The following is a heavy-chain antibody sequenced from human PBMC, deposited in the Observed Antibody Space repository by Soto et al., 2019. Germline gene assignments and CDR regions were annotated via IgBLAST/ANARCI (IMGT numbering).Heavy chain of an antibody. J-gene: IGHJ6*02. Sequence: SLRLSCAASRFTFSSYVIHWVRQALGKGLEWVAVIWYDGSNKYYAASVKGRFTISRDNSKNTLYLQMNSLRAEDTAVYHCARDIIVATIGGGMDVWGQGTTVTVSS. D-gene: IGHD5-12*01. CDR3: ARDIIVATIGGGMDV. V-gene: IGHV3-33*01. CDR1: RFTFSSYV. CDR2: IWYDGSNK.